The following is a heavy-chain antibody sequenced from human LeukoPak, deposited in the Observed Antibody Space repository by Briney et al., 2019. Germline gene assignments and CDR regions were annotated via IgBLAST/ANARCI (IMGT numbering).Heavy chain of an antibody. V-gene: IGHV3-33*06. CDR1: GLPFSTYG. CDR3: AKGSSSSRPYYFDY. D-gene: IGHD6-13*01. CDR2: IWYDGSNK. J-gene: IGHJ4*02. Sequence: GGSLRLSCAASGLPFSTYGMHWVRQAPGKGLEWMAVIWYDGSNKYYAESVKGRFTISRDNSKNTLYLQMNSLRAEDTAVYYCAKGSSSSRPYYFDYWGQGTLVTVSS.